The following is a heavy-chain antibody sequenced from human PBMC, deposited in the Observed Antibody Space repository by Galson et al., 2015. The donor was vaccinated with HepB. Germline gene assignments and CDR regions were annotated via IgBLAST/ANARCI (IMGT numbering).Heavy chain of an antibody. V-gene: IGHV1-3*01. Sequence: SVKVSCKASGYTFISYDMHWVRQAPGQRLEWMGWINAGNGNTKYSQKFQGRVTITRDTSASTAYMELSSLRSEDTAVYYCAKDLLLYYYDSGYFDYWGQGTLVTVSS. CDR2: INAGNGNT. CDR3: AKDLLLYYYDSGYFDY. CDR1: GYTFISYD. J-gene: IGHJ4*02. D-gene: IGHD3-22*01.